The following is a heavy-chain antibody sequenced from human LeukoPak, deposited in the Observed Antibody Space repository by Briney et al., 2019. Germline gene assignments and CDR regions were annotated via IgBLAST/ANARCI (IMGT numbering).Heavy chain of an antibody. CDR1: GYTFTSYD. CDR2: MNPNSGNT. V-gene: IGHV1-8*01. D-gene: IGHD3-22*01. Sequence: ASVKVSCKASGYTFTSYDINWVRQATRQGLEWMRWMNPNSGNTGYAQKFQGRVTMTRNTSISTAYMELSSLRSEDTAVYYCARGHPYYYDSSGSDAFDIWGQGTMVTVSS. CDR3: ARGHPYYYDSSGSDAFDI. J-gene: IGHJ3*02.